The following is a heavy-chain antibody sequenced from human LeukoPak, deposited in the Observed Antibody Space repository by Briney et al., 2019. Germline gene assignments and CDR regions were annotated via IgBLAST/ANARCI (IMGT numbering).Heavy chain of an antibody. CDR3: ERGEMSYSSGWYGNWYFDL. CDR2: ISSSSSYI. CDR1: RFMFSSYA. V-gene: IGHV3-21*01. D-gene: IGHD6-19*01. J-gene: IGHJ2*01. Sequence: GGSLRLSCAASRFMFSSYAMSWVRQAPGKGLEWVSSISSSSSYIYDADSVKGRFTISRDNAKNSLYLQMNSLRAEDTAVYYCERGEMSYSSGWYGNWYFDLWGRGTLLTVSS.